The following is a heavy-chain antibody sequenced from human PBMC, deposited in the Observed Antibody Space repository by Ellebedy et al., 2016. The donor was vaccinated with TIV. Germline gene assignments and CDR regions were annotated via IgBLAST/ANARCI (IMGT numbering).Heavy chain of an antibody. CDR1: GYTFTGYY. Sequence: AASVKVSCKASGYTFTGYYMHWVRQAPGQGLEWMGWINPNSGGTNYAQKFQGRVTMTRDTSISTAYMELSRLRSDDTAVYYCAREYSGYDYFDYWGQGTLVTVSS. D-gene: IGHD5-12*01. CDR3: AREYSGYDYFDY. V-gene: IGHV1-2*02. CDR2: INPNSGGT. J-gene: IGHJ4*02.